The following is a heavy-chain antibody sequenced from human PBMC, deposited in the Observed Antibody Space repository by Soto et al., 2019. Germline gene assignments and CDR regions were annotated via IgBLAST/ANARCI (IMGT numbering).Heavy chain of an antibody. J-gene: IGHJ4*02. CDR3: ARDRIATASSHYFDY. D-gene: IGHD6-13*01. V-gene: IGHV3-33*01. CDR1: GFTFSNYG. CDR2: IWYDGSNK. Sequence: ESGGGVVQPGGSLRLSCAASGFTFSNYGMHWVRQAPGKGLEWVAVIWYDGSNKYYADSVKGRFTISRDNSKNTLYLQMSSLRAEDTAVYYCARDRIATASSHYFDYWGQGTLVTVSS.